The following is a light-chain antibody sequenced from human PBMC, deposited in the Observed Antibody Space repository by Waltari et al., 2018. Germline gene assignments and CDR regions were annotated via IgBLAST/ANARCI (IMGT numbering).Light chain of an antibody. CDR3: QQRTDWLWT. CDR1: HSISKF. CDR2: DAS. V-gene: IGKV3-11*01. Sequence: EVVLTQSPATLSLSPGERATLSCRASHSISKFLAWYQQRPGQAPRLLIYDASDRPPGITARFSGSGSGTDFTLTISSLEPEDFAGYYCQQRTDWLWTFGQGTKVEIK. J-gene: IGKJ1*01.